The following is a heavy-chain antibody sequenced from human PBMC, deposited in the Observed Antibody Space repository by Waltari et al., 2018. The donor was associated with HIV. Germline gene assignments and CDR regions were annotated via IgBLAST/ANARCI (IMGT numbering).Heavy chain of an antibody. CDR3: AREADSSGYRPFDY. Sequence: QVQLQESGPGLVKPSETLSLTCTVSGGSISSYYWSWIRQPAGKGLEWIGRIYTSGSTNYNPSLNSRVTMSVDTSKNQFSLKRSSVTAADTAVYYCAREADSSGYRPFDYWGQGTLVTVSS. J-gene: IGHJ4*02. CDR1: GGSISSYY. CDR2: IYTSGST. D-gene: IGHD3-22*01. V-gene: IGHV4-4*07.